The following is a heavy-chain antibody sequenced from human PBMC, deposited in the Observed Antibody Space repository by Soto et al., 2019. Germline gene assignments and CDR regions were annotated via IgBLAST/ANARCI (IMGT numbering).Heavy chain of an antibody. CDR1: GGSITNFH. V-gene: IGHV4-59*01. Sequence: KTSETLSLTCTVSGGSITNFHWSWIRQPPGKGLEWIGYIYYSGSTNYNPSLKSRVTMSIDTSKNQFSLKLISVTAADTAAYYCAAYDSEGHFDYWGQGALVTVSS. D-gene: IGHD3-9*01. J-gene: IGHJ4*02. CDR2: IYYSGST. CDR3: AAYDSEGHFDY.